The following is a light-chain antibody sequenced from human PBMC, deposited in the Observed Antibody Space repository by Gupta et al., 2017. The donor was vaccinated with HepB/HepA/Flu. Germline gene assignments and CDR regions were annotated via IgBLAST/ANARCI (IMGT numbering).Light chain of an antibody. J-gene: IGLJ2*01. Sequence: QPVLTQPPSASASLGASVTLTCTLSSGSSNYKVDWYQQRPGKGPRFVMRVGTGGIVGSKGDGIPDRFSVLGSGLNRYLTIKNIQEEDESDYHCGADHGSGSNFARGVFGGGTKLTVL. CDR1: SGSSNYK. CDR2: VGTGGIVG. CDR3: GADHGSGSNFARGV. V-gene: IGLV9-49*01.